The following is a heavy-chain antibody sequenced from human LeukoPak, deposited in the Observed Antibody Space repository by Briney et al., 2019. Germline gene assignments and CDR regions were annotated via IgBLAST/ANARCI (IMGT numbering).Heavy chain of an antibody. J-gene: IGHJ4*02. D-gene: IGHD4-23*01. CDR1: GFTFSSFS. V-gene: IGHV3-21*01. Sequence: GGSLRLSCAASGFTFSSFSMTWVRQAPGKGLEWASSISSSTTYIYYADSVKGRFTISRDNARDSLYLQMNSLRAEDTAVYYCARGEPGFGGLPTVLDNWGQGTLVTVSS. CDR2: ISSSTTYI. CDR3: ARGEPGFGGLPTVLDN.